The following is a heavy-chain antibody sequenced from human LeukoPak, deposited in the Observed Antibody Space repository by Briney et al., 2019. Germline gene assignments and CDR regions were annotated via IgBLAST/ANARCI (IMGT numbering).Heavy chain of an antibody. CDR2: IIPIFGTA. V-gene: IGHV1-69*05. CDR1: GGTFSSYA. CDR3: ARSGYNWNYDYYYYMDV. D-gene: IGHD1-20*01. Sequence: SVKVSCKASGGTFSSYAISWVRQAPGQGLEWMGGIIPIFGTANYAQKFQGRVTITTDESMELSSLRSEDTAVYYCARSGYNWNYDYYYYMDVWGKGTTVTVSS. J-gene: IGHJ6*03.